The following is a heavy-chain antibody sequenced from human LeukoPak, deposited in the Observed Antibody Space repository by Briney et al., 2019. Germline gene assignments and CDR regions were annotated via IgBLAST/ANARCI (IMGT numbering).Heavy chain of an antibody. V-gene: IGHV1-69*04. J-gene: IGHJ6*02. D-gene: IGHD5-18*01. CDR2: IIPILGIA. CDR1: GGTFSSYA. Sequence: SVKVSCKASGGTFSSYAISWVRQAPGQGLEWMGRIIPILGIANYAQKFQGRVTITADKSTSTAYMELSSLRSEDTAVYYCARVSLVDTAMVYYYYGMDVWGQGTTVTASS. CDR3: ARVSLVDTAMVYYYYGMDV.